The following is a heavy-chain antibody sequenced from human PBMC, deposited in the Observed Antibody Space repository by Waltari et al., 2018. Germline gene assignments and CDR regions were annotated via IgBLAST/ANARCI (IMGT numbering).Heavy chain of an antibody. V-gene: IGHV4-34*01. CDR3: ASMLRYFDWFHQGDY. CDR1: GGSFSGYY. CDR2: INHSGST. J-gene: IGHJ4*02. Sequence: QVQLQQWGAGLLKPSETLSLTCAVYGGSFSGYYWSWIRQPPGKGLEWIGEINHSGSTNYNPSLKSRVTISVDTSKNQFSLKLSSVTAADTAVYYCASMLRYFDWFHQGDYWGQGTLVIVSS. D-gene: IGHD3-9*01.